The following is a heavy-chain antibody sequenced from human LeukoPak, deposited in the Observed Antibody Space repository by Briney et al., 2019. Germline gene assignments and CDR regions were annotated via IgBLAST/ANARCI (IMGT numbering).Heavy chain of an antibody. Sequence: ASVKVSCKASGYTFTRYYMHWVRQAPGQGLEWMGWINPNSGGTNYAQKFQGRVTMTRDTSISTAYMELSRLTSDDTAVYYCARGRVDTAMVTELWGQGTLVTVSS. CDR1: GYTFTRYY. CDR2: INPNSGGT. J-gene: IGHJ4*02. D-gene: IGHD5-18*01. CDR3: ARGRVDTAMVTEL. V-gene: IGHV1-2*02.